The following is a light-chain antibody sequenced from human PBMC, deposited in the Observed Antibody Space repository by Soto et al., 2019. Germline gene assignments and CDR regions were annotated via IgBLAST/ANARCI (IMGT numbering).Light chain of an antibody. CDR1: HSVSNN. V-gene: IGKV3-15*01. J-gene: IGKJ5*01. Sequence: ETVMTQSPATLSVSPGERATLSCRASHSVSNNLAWYQQKPSQAPRLLIYGASTRATGIPARFSGSGSGTEFTLTISSLQSEDFAVYYCQQYNDWPPVTFGQGTRLEIK. CDR3: QQYNDWPPVT. CDR2: GAS.